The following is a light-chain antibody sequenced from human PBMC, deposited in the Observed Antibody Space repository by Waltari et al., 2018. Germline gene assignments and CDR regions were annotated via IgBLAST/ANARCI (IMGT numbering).Light chain of an antibody. V-gene: IGLV2-23*01. Sequence: QSALTQPASVSGSPGQSITISCTGASSSIGDSNVVSWYQQHPGKAPKLMIYEGDKRPSGVSNRFSGSKSGNMASLTISGLQAEDEAYYYCCSYATSSPWVFGGGTKVTVL. CDR2: EGD. CDR3: CSYATSSPWV. J-gene: IGLJ3*02. CDR1: SSSIGDSNV.